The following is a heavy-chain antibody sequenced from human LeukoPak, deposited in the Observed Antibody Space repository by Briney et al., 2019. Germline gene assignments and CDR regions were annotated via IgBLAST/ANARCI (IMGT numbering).Heavy chain of an antibody. Sequence: GESLKISCKGSGYSFSSYWINWVRQMPGKGLEWMGRIDPSDSYTNYNPSFQGHITISADKSISTAYLQWSSLMASDTAMYYCARHTISDYWGQGTQVTVSS. CDR3: ARHTISDY. CDR1: GYSFSSYW. CDR2: IDPSDSYT. D-gene: IGHD3-10*01. J-gene: IGHJ4*02. V-gene: IGHV5-10-1*01.